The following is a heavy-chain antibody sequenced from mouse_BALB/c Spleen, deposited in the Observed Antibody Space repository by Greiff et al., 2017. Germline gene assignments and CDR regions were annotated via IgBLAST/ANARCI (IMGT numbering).Heavy chain of an antibody. V-gene: IGHV8-12*01. D-gene: IGHD1-1*01. CDR1: GFSLSTSGMG. J-gene: IGHJ2*01. Sequence: QVTLKESGPGILQPSQTLSLTCSFSGFSLSTSGMGVSWIRQPSGKGLEWLAHIYWDDDKRYNPSLKSRLTISKDTSRNQVFLKITSVDTADTATYYCARREDYGSSLDYWGQGTTLTVSS. CDR3: ARREDYGSSLDY. CDR2: IYWDDDK.